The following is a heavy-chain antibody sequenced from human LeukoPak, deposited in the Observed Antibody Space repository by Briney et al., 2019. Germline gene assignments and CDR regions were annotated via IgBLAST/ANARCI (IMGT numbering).Heavy chain of an antibody. J-gene: IGHJ4*02. Sequence: SETLSLTCTVSGGSVSSGSYYWSWIRQPPGKGLEWIGHIYYSGSTNYNPSLKSRVTISVDTSKNQFSLKLSSVTAADTSVYYCAREEYYYGSGSYHRTLDYWGQGTLVTVSS. D-gene: IGHD3-10*01. CDR1: GGSVSSGSYY. CDR2: IYYSGST. CDR3: AREEYYYGSGSYHRTLDY. V-gene: IGHV4-61*01.